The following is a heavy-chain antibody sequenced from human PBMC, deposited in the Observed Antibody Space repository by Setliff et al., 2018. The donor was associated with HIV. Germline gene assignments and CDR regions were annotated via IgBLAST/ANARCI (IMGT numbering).Heavy chain of an antibody. CDR1: GVTFSSHW. D-gene: IGHD3-22*01. V-gene: IGHV3-7*03. Sequence: LRLSCETSGVTFSSHWMSWVRQAPGKGLEWVANINQDGSEQFYVDSVKGRFTISRNNAKNSLFLQMNSLRVEDTAVYYCARDPYVTSGSYYFGAFDIWGQGTMVTVS. J-gene: IGHJ3*02. CDR3: ARDPYVTSGSYYFGAFDI. CDR2: INQDGSEQ.